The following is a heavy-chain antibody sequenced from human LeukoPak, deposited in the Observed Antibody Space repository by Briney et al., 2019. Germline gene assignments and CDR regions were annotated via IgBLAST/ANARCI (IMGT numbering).Heavy chain of an antibody. CDR2: IYGGGST. Sequence: GGSLRLSCAVSGFTVSNDYMSWVRQAPGKGVEWVSVIYGGGSTYYADSVRGRFTISRDNSENTLYLQMDRLRAEDTAVYYCTRLLPSSHHFFDSWGQGTLVTVSS. J-gene: IGHJ4*02. D-gene: IGHD6-6*01. CDR1: GFTVSNDY. CDR3: TRLLPSSHHFFDS. V-gene: IGHV3-53*01.